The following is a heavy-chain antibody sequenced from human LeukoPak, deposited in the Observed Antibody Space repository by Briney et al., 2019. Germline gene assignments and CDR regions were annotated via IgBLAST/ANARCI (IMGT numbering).Heavy chain of an antibody. CDR1: SDYY. CDR3: AREEYQVLLD. V-gene: IGHV3-11*04. CDR2: IDSRSSTI. Sequence: SDYYWGWIRQPPGKGLEWVAYIDSRSSTIYYADSMKGRFTISRDNAKNSLYLQMNSLRVGDTAIYYCAREEYQVLLDWGQGILVTVAS. J-gene: IGHJ4*02. D-gene: IGHD2-15*01.